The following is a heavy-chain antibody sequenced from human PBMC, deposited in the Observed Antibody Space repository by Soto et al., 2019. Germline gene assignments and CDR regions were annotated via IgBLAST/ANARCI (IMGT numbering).Heavy chain of an antibody. D-gene: IGHD2-8*02. CDR2: INHSGST. J-gene: IGHJ4*02. CDR3: ARDKITGLFDY. V-gene: IGHV4-34*01. Sequence: QVQLQQWGAGLLKPSETLSLPCAVSGGAFSGYYWNWIRQPPGTGLEWIGEINHSGSTNYNPSLKSRVTISVDTSKNQFSLKLTSVTAADTAVYDCARDKITGLFDYWGQGTLVTVSS. CDR1: GGAFSGYY.